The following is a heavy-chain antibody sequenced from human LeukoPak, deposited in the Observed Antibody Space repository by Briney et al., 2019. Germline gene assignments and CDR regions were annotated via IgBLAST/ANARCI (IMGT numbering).Heavy chain of an antibody. V-gene: IGHV1-69*05. CDR1: GGTFSSYA. Sequence: GASVKLSCKASGGTFSSYAISWVRQAPGQGLEWMGGIIPIFGTANYAQKFQGRVTITTDESTSTAYMELSSLRSEDTAVYYCARDPRDGYNSLGYWGQGTLVTVSS. CDR3: ARDPRDGYNSLGY. CDR2: IIPIFGTA. D-gene: IGHD5-24*01. J-gene: IGHJ4*02.